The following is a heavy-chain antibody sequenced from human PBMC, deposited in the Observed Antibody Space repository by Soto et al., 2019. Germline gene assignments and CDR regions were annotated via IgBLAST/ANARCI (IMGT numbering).Heavy chain of an antibody. Sequence: SETLSLTCTVSGGSISSGGYSWTWIRQHPGKGLEWIGYIYYSGSTYYKPSLKSRVTISVDTSKNQLSLKLSSVIAADTAVYYCAGASTXHPGAFDIRGQGTTVT. J-gene: IGHJ3*02. CDR1: GGSISSGGYS. V-gene: IGHV4-31*03. CDR3: AGASTXHPGAFDI. CDR2: IYYSGST.